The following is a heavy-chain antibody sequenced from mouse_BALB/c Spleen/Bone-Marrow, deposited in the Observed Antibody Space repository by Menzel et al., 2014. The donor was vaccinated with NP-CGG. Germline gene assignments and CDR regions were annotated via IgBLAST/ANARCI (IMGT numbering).Heavy chain of an antibody. Sequence: VKLMESGPGLVAPSQSPSITCTVSGFSLTSYGVHWVRQPPGKGLEWLVVIWSDGNTTYNSALKSRLSISKDNSKSQVFLKMNSLQTDDTAMYYCARNPYGNYAMDYWGQGTSVTVSS. CDR3: ARNPYGNYAMDY. CDR2: IWSDGNT. J-gene: IGHJ4*01. V-gene: IGHV2-6*02. CDR1: GFSLTSYG. D-gene: IGHD2-10*02.